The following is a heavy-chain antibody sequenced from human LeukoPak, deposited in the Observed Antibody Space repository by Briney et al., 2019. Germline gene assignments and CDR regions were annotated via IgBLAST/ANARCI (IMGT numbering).Heavy chain of an antibody. Sequence: GGSLRLSCIASGFTFSNAGMNWVRQAPGKGLEWVGRIKSKTDGGTTDSATSVKGRFSISRDDSKNTVYLQMNSLKIEDTAVYFCATEGKFMEWLFFDYWGQGTLVTVSS. CDR1: GFTFSNAG. D-gene: IGHD3-3*01. CDR2: IKSKTDGGTT. CDR3: ATEGKFMEWLFFDY. V-gene: IGHV3-15*01. J-gene: IGHJ4*02.